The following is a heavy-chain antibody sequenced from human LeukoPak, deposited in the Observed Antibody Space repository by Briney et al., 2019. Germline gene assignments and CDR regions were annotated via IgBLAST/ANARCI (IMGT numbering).Heavy chain of an antibody. V-gene: IGHV4-34*01. J-gene: IGHJ4*02. CDR1: GGSFSGYY. D-gene: IGHD5-24*01. CDR3: ARGSWLQLED. CDR2: INHSGST. Sequence: SETLSLTCAVYGGSFSGYYWSWIRQPPGKGLEWIGEINHSGSTNYNPSLKSRVTISVDTSKNQFSLKLSSVTAADTAVYYCARGSWLQLEDWGQGTLVTVSS.